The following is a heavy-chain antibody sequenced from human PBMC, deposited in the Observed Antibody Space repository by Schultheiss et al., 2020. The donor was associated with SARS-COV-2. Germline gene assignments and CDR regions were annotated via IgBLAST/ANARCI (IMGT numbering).Heavy chain of an antibody. J-gene: IGHJ6*02. V-gene: IGHV3-23*01. D-gene: IGHD2-2*01. CDR2: ISGSGGST. CDR3: AKDMGRLGVVVVPAAMNYYYYGMDV. CDR1: GFTFSDYY. Sequence: GESLKISCAASGFTFSDYYMSWVRQAPGKGLEWVSAISGSGGSTYYADSVKGRFTISRDNSKNSLYLQMNSLRAEDTALYYCAKDMGRLGVVVVPAAMNYYYYGMDVWGQGTTVTVSS.